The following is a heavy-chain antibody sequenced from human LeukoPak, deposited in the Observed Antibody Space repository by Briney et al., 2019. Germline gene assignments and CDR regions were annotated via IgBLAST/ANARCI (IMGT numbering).Heavy chain of an antibody. CDR1: GFTFNNAW. V-gene: IGHV3-15*01. CDR3: TTVYYDFWSGYNFYLDY. Sequence: PGGSLRLSCVVSGFTFNNAWLSWVRQAPGKGLEWVGCIKSKTDDGITDYAAPVKGRFIISRDDSKNTLYLQMNNLKSEDTAVYYCTTVYYDFWSGYNFYLDYWGQGTLVTVSS. CDR2: IKSKTDDGIT. D-gene: IGHD3-3*01. J-gene: IGHJ4*02.